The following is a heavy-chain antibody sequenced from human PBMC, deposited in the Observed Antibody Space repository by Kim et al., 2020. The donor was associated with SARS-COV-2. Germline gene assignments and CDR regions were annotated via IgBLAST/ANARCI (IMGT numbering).Heavy chain of an antibody. Sequence: ASVKVSCKASGYTFTGYYMHWVRQAPGQGLEWMGWINPNSGGTNYAQKFQGRVTMTRDTSISTAYMELSRLRSDDTAVYYCARDTIITMGDYYYYGMDVWGQGTTVTVSS. J-gene: IGHJ6*02. CDR3: ARDTIITMGDYYYYGMDV. CDR2: INPNSGGT. CDR1: GYTFTGYY. V-gene: IGHV1-2*02. D-gene: IGHD3-3*01.